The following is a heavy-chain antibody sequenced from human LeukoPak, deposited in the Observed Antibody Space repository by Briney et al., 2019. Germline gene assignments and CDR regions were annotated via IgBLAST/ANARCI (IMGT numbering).Heavy chain of an antibody. J-gene: IGHJ5*02. CDR3: AVDIVVVPAAYFDP. V-gene: IGHV3-48*01. D-gene: IGHD2-2*01. CDR2: ISSSSSTI. CDR1: GFTFSSHS. Sequence: GGSLRLSCAASGFTFSSHSMNWVRQAPGKGLEWVSYISSSSSTIYYADSVKGRFTISRDNAKNSLYLQMNSLRAEDTAVYYCAVDIVVVPAAYFDPWGQGTLVTVSS.